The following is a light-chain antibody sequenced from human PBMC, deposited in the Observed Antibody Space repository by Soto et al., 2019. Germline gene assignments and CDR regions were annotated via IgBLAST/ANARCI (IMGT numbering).Light chain of an antibody. Sequence: DIQMTQSPSSLSASVGDRVTSTCRASQSISSYLNWYQQKPGKAPKVLIYGASSLQSGVPSRFSGSGSGTEFTLSISSLQPEDFATYFCQQSYSTLWTFGQGTKVEIK. CDR3: QQSYSTLWT. J-gene: IGKJ1*01. CDR1: QSISSY. CDR2: GAS. V-gene: IGKV1-39*01.